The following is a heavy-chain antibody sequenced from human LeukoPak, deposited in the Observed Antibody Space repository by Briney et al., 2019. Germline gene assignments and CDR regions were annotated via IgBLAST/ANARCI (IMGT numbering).Heavy chain of an antibody. CDR3: AREFGYCSGGSCPHDAFDI. Sequence: PSETLSLTCTVSGGSISSYYWSWIRQPAGKGLEWIGRIYTSGSTNYNPSLKSRVTMSVDTSENQFSLKLSSVTAADTAVYYCAREFGYCSGGSCPHDAFDIWGQGTMVTVSS. V-gene: IGHV4-4*07. J-gene: IGHJ3*02. CDR2: IYTSGST. CDR1: GGSISSYY. D-gene: IGHD2-15*01.